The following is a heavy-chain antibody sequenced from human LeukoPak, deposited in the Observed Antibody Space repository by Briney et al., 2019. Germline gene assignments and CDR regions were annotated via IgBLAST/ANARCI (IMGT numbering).Heavy chain of an antibody. J-gene: IGHJ4*02. CDR1: GGTFSSYA. Sequence: SVKVSCKASGGTFSSYAISWVRQAPGQGLEWMGRIIPILGIANYAQEFQGRVTITADKSTSTAYMELSSLRSEDTAVYYYARDSGGYCSSTSCYPLTDYWGQGTLVTVSS. V-gene: IGHV1-69*04. CDR3: ARDSGGYCSSTSCYPLTDY. CDR2: IIPILGIA. D-gene: IGHD2-2*01.